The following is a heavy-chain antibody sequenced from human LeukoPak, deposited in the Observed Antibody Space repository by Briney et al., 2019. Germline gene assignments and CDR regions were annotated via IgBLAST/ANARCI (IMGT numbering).Heavy chain of an antibody. CDR1: GFTFSSYA. CDR3: AKGGKSYFGSGNFYFYMDV. CDR2: ISGSGGST. D-gene: IGHD3-10*01. J-gene: IGHJ6*03. Sequence: GGSLRLSCAASGFTFSSYAMSWVRQAPGKGLEWVSAISGSGGSTYYADSVKGRFTISRDNSKNTLYLQMNSLRVEDTAVYYCAKGGKSYFGSGNFYFYMDVWGKGTTVTISS. V-gene: IGHV3-23*01.